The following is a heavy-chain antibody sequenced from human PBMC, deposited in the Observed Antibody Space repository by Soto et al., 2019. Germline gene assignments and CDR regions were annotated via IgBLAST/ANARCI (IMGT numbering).Heavy chain of an antibody. J-gene: IGHJ6*02. CDR2: IYYSGST. CDR3: ARSRDGLIYYYGMDV. D-gene: IGHD2-8*01. V-gene: IGHV4-59*01. CDR1: GGSTSSYY. Sequence: SENLSLTCTVSGGSTSSYYWSWIRQPPGKGLEWIGYIYYSGSTNYNPSLKSRVTISVDTSKNQFSLKLSSVTAADTAVYYCARSRDGLIYYYGMDVWGQGTTVTVSS.